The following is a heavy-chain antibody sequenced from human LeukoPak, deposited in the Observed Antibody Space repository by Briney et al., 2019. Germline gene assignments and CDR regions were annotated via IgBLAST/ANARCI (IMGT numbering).Heavy chain of an antibody. CDR1: GGSISSYY. J-gene: IGHJ4*02. V-gene: IGHV4-59*01. CDR3: ARVNVDIVATITGGYYYFDY. D-gene: IGHD5-12*01. CDR2: IYYSGST. Sequence: SETLSLTCTVSGGSISSYYWSWVRQPPGKGLEWVGYIYYSGSTNYNPSLKSRVTISVDTSKNQFSLKLSSVTAADTAVYYCARVNVDIVATITGGYYYFDYWGQGTLVTVSS.